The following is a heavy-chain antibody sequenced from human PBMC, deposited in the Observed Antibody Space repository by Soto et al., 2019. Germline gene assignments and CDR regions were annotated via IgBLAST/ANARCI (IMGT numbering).Heavy chain of an antibody. V-gene: IGHV4-34*01. J-gene: IGHJ6*02. D-gene: IGHD3-9*01. CDR3: ARADYAILTGSSAMDV. Sequence: AETMSLTCAVYGGSFSGYYWSWIRQPPGKGLEWIGEINHSGSTNYNPSLKSRVTMSVDTSKKQFSLKLTSVTAADTAVYFCARADYAILTGSSAMDVWGQGTTAT. CDR1: GGSFSGYY. CDR2: INHSGST.